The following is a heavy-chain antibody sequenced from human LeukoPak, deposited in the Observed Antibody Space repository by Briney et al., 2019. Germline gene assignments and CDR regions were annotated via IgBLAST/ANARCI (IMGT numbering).Heavy chain of an antibody. CDR2: ISYDGSNK. CDR3: ANDQDSGSYDDYYYYGMDV. D-gene: IGHD1-26*01. Sequence: GGSLRLSCAASGFTFSSYGMHWVRQAPGKGLEWVAVISYDGSNKYYADSVKGRFTISRDNSKNTLYLQMNSLRAEDTAVYYCANDQDSGSYDDYYYYGMDVWGQGTTVTVSS. J-gene: IGHJ6*02. CDR1: GFTFSSYG. V-gene: IGHV3-30*18.